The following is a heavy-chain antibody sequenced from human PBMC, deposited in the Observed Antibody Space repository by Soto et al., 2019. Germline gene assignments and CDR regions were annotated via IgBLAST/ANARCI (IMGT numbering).Heavy chain of an antibody. CDR3: VRDNGSPGSPFDS. CDR1: GFTFSYHA. CDR2: ISSDGSVA. Sequence: QVQLVESGGGLGPPGRSRRLSCAVSGFTFSYHAMHWVRRAPGEGLAWVALISSDGSVANYADSVKGRFTISRDNSRHTLYLQMNNLRSADTAIYYCVRDNGSPGSPFDSWGQGTLVTVSS. D-gene: IGHD1-26*01. V-gene: IGHV3-30*03. J-gene: IGHJ4*02.